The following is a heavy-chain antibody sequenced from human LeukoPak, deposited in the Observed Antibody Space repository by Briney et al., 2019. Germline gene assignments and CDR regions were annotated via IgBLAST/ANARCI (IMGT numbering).Heavy chain of an antibody. CDR2: IYSDGNTT. CDR1: GFTFSSYR. D-gene: IGHD2-2*01. V-gene: IGHV3-74*01. CDR3: ARDQGSTSRGIDY. Sequence: TGGSLRLSCAASGFTFSSYRMHWVRQAPGKGLVWVSRIYSDGNTTNYADSVKGRFTISRDNAKDTLYLQMNSLRAEDTAVYYCARDQGSTSRGIDYWGQGTLVTVSS. J-gene: IGHJ4*02.